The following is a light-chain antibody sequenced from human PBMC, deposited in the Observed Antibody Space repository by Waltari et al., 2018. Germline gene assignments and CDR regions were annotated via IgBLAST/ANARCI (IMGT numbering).Light chain of an antibody. CDR1: QSISSY. CDR3: QQSYSTPFT. V-gene: IGKV1-39*01. Sequence: DIQMTQSPSSLSASVGDRVTITCRASQSISSYLNWYQQKPGKAPKLLIYAASSLQSGVPSRFSGSGSETDCTLTISSLQPEDFXTYYCQQSYSTPFTFGPGTKVDIK. CDR2: AAS. J-gene: IGKJ3*01.